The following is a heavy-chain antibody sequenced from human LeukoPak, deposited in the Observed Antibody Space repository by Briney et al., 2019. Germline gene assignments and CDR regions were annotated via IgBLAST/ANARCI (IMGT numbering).Heavy chain of an antibody. Sequence: ASVKVSCKASGYTFTGYYMHWVRQAPGQGLEWMGWISPKSVATNYTQKFQARVTMTGDTSISTTYMELSSLRSDDTAVYYCARLGGGSSWSNFDYWGQGTLVTVSS. CDR1: GYTFTGYY. CDR2: ISPKSVAT. V-gene: IGHV1-2*02. CDR3: ARLGGGSSWSNFDY. D-gene: IGHD6-13*01. J-gene: IGHJ4*02.